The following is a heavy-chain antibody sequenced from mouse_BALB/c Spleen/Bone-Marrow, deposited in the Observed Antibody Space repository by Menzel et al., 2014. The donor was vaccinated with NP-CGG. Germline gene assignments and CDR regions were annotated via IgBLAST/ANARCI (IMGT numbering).Heavy chain of an antibody. V-gene: IGHV4-1*02. Sequence: EVKLMESGGGLVQPGGSLKLSCAASGFDFSRYWMSWVRQAPGKGLEWIGEINPDSNTINYTPSLKDKFIISRDNAKNTLYLQMSKVRSEDTALYYCARLCYYGSFAYWGQATLVTVSA. D-gene: IGHD1-2*01. CDR1: GFDFSRYW. J-gene: IGHJ3*01. CDR2: INPDSNTI. CDR3: ARLCYYGSFAY.